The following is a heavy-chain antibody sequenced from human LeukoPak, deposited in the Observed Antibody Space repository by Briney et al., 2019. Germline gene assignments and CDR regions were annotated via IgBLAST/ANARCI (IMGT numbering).Heavy chain of an antibody. CDR1: DFSFSSYA. D-gene: IGHD6-19*01. Sequence: GGSLRLSCAASDFSFSSYAMHWVCQAPGKGLEWVAVISSDGSNKYYADSVKGRFTISRDNSKNTLYLQMNSLRAEDTAVYYCAKEGSGWSFDYWGQGTLVTVSS. V-gene: IGHV3-30-3*01. J-gene: IGHJ4*02. CDR3: AKEGSGWSFDY. CDR2: ISSDGSNK.